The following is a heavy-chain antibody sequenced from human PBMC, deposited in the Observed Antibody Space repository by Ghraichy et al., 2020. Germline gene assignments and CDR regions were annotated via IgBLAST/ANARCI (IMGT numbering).Heavy chain of an antibody. D-gene: IGHD4-17*01. V-gene: IGHV4-30-2*01. Sequence: SETLSLTCAVSDGSISSGGFSWLWIRQPPGRGLEFIGYIYHSGSTYFNPSLKSRLTMSVDRSKHQFSLRLSSVTAADTAVYYCALLETTVTPILQHWGQGTLVTVSS. J-gene: IGHJ1*01. CDR3: ALLETTVTPILQH. CDR1: DGSISSGGFS. CDR2: IYHSGST.